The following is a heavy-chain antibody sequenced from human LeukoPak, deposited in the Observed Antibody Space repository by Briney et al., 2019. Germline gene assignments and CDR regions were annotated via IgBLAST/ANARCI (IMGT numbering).Heavy chain of an antibody. CDR3: ARHPYYDFWSGYISWFDP. V-gene: IGHV4-59*08. Sequence: SETLSLTCTVSGGSISSYYWSWIRQPPGKGLEWIGYIYYSGSTNYNPSLKSRVTISVDTSKNQFSLKLSSVTAADTAVYHCARHPYYDFWSGYISWFDPWGQGALVTVSS. CDR1: GGSISSYY. J-gene: IGHJ5*02. CDR2: IYYSGST. D-gene: IGHD3-3*01.